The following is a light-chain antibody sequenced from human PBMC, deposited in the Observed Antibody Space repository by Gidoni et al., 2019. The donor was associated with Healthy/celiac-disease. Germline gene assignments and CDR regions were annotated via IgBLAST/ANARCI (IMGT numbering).Light chain of an antibody. J-gene: IGKJ1*01. CDR1: KRISSY. Sequence: PSTLSVSPGDRATIDCRASKRISSYLTWYQQKPGQAPKLLIYDASSMETGVPARFSGSGSGKDFTLTISSLEPEDFAVYYCQQSNNRPRTFXQXTKVEIK. V-gene: IGKV3-11*01. CDR3: QQSNNRPRT. CDR2: DAS.